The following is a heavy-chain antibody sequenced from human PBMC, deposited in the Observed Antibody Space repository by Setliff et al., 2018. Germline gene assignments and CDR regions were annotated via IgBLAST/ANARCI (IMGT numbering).Heavy chain of an antibody. CDR1: GYSISSYA. CDR3: AKSPHDFWSGRVFFDY. Sequence: ETLSLTCGVSGYSISSYAMSWVRQAPGKGLEWVSTIIGSGISTYYADSVQGRVTISRDNHKDTLHLQMNSLRVEDTAIYYCAKSPHDFWSGRVFFDYWGQGMQVTVSS. V-gene: IGHV3-23*01. CDR2: IIGSGIST. J-gene: IGHJ4*01. D-gene: IGHD3-3*01.